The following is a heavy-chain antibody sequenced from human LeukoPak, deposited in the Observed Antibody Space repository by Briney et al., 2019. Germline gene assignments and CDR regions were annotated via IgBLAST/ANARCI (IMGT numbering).Heavy chain of an antibody. D-gene: IGHD2-2*01. V-gene: IGHV3-64D*06. Sequence: GGSLRLSCSASGFTFSSYAMNWVRQAPGKGLEYVSAITSNGGSTYYADSVKGRFTTSRDNSKNTLYLQMSSLRVEDTAVYYCVKGRCSGSSCYGGDYWGQGTLVTVSS. J-gene: IGHJ4*02. CDR3: VKGRCSGSSCYGGDY. CDR1: GFTFSSYA. CDR2: ITSNGGST.